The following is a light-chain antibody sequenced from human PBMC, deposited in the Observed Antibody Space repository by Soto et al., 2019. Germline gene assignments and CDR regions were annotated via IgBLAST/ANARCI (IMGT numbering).Light chain of an antibody. CDR2: GAF. J-gene: IGKJ1*01. CDR1: QSINSN. Sequence: EIVMTQSPATLSVSPGERATLSCRASQSINSNLAWYQQQPGQAPRLLIYGAFTRATGIPARFSGTGSGTEFTLTISSLQSEDFALYYCQQYNDWPLTFGQGTKVDI. CDR3: QQYNDWPLT. V-gene: IGKV3-15*01.